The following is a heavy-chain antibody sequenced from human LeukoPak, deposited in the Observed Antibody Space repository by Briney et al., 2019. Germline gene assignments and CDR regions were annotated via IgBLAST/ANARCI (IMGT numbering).Heavy chain of an antibody. D-gene: IGHD2-15*01. CDR3: ARGAPVVVPSDYGPGYFRL. J-gene: IGHJ1*01. CDR2: INPSGAGT. Sequence: GASVKVSCKASGYTFSTYYMHWLRQAPGHGLQWMGIINPSGAGTSYAQKFQGRVTMTRDTSTSTVYMELSSLRSEDTAVYYCARGAPVVVPSDYGPGYFRLWGQGTLVTVSS. V-gene: IGHV1-46*01. CDR1: GYTFSTYY.